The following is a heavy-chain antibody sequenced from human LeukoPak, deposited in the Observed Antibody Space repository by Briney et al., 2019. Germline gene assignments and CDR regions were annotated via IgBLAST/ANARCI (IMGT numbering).Heavy chain of an antibody. CDR2: ISYDGSNE. Sequence: GRSLRLSCVASGFTFSNYVMHWVRQAPGKGLEWVALISYDGSNENYADSVKGRFTISRDNSKNTLYLQMNSLRAEDTAVYYCARVFRITKTTGMDVWGQGTTVTVFS. D-gene: IGHD3-10*01. J-gene: IGHJ6*02. CDR3: ARVFRITKTTGMDV. CDR1: GFTFSNYV. V-gene: IGHV3-30-3*01.